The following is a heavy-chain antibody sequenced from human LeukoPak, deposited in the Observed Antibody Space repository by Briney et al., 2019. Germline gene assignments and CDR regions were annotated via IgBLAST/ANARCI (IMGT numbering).Heavy chain of an antibody. CDR1: GFTFSNYW. CDR2: IKQDGSGT. V-gene: IGHV3-7*01. Sequence: GRSLRLSCAVSGFTFSNYWMSWVRQAPGKGLEWVASIKQDGSGTYYVDSVKGRFTISRDNAKNSLYLQMNSLRAEDTAVYYCARGRPAAGQSFFDYWGQGTLVTVSS. CDR3: ARGRPAAGQSFFDY. J-gene: IGHJ4*02. D-gene: IGHD6-13*01.